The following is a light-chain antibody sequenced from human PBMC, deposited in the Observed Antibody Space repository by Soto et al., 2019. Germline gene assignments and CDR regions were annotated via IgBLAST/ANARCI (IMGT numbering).Light chain of an antibody. J-gene: IGLJ1*01. CDR2: EVL. Sequence: QSVLTQPSSGSGPPGQPNTISCTGTSSDVGAYNYVSCYQQYPGKAPKLTIFEVLKRASGVSTRFSGSKSGDTASLPIFGLQAEDEADYYCSSYRSSTTFVFGTGTKVTVL. CDR3: SSYRSSTTFV. CDR1: SSDVGAYNY. V-gene: IGLV2-14*01.